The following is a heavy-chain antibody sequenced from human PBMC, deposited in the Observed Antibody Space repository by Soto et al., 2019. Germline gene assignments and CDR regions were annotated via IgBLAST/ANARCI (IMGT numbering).Heavy chain of an antibody. D-gene: IGHD3-16*01. CDR1: GFTFSSYS. CDR3: ARDITVGG. Sequence: VQLVESGGGLVQPGGSLRLSCAASGFTFSSYSMNWVRQAPGKGLEWVSYISSSSSTIYYADSVKGRFTISRDNAKNSLYLQMNSLRAEDTAVYYCARDITVGGWGQGTTVTVSS. V-gene: IGHV3-48*01. CDR2: ISSSSSTI. J-gene: IGHJ6*02.